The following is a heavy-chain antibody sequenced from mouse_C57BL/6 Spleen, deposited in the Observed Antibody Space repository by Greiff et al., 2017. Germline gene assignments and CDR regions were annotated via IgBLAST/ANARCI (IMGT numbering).Heavy chain of an antibody. J-gene: IGHJ2*01. Sequence: EVHLVESGGGLVKPGGSLKLSCAASGFTFSDYGMHWVRQAPEKGLEWVAYISSGSSAIYYADTVKGRFTISRDNAKNTLFLQMTGLRSEDTAMYYCARELGGYFDYWGQGTTLTVSS. D-gene: IGHD4-1*01. CDR2: ISSGSSAI. CDR3: ARELGGYFDY. V-gene: IGHV5-17*01. CDR1: GFTFSDYG.